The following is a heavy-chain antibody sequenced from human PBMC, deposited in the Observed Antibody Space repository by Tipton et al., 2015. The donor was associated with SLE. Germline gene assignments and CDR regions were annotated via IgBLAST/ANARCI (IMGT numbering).Heavy chain of an antibody. CDR3: ARGGAGDSYYFFDL. J-gene: IGHJ2*01. D-gene: IGHD2/OR15-2a*01. Sequence: SLRLSCAASGFTFSSYAMHWVRQAPGKGLEWVAVISYDGSNKYYADSVKGRFTISRDNPKNSLFLHMNSLRAEDAAVYYCARGGAGDSYYFFDLWGRGTLVTVYS. V-gene: IGHV3-30*04. CDR2: ISYDGSNK. CDR1: GFTFSSYA.